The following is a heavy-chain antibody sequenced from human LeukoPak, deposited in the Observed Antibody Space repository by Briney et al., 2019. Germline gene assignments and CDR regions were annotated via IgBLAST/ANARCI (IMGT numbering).Heavy chain of an antibody. V-gene: IGHV3-21*01. CDR3: ARGDYYDSSGLRGFDP. Sequence: GGSLRLSCAASGFTFSSYSMNWVRQAPGKGLEWVSSISSSSSYIYYADSVKGRFTISRDNAKNSLYLQMNSLRAEDTAIYYCARGDYYDSSGLRGFDPWGQGTLVTVSS. CDR1: GFTFSSYS. J-gene: IGHJ5*02. D-gene: IGHD3-22*01. CDR2: ISSSSSYI.